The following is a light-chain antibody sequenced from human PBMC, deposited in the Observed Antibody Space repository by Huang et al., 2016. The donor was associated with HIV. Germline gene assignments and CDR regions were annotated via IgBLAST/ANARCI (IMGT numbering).Light chain of an antibody. V-gene: IGKV4-1*01. Sequence: DIVMTQSPDSLAVSLGERATINCKSSQTVLYSSNNKNYLAWYQQKPGQPPKLIIYGASTRESGVPDRFSGSGSGTDFTLTISSLQAADVAVYYCHQYYRSPWTFGQGTKVEIK. CDR1: QTVLYSSNNKNY. CDR2: GAS. J-gene: IGKJ1*01. CDR3: HQYYRSPWT.